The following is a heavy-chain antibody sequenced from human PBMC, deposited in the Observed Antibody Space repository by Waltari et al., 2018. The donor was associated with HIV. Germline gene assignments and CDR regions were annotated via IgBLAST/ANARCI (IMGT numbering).Heavy chain of an antibody. D-gene: IGHD6-13*01. Sequence: QVQLVESGGGVVQPGRSLRLSCAASGFTFSSYGMHWVRQAPGKGGEGEAVKWYGGSNKDYADSVKGRFTSSRDKSKNTLYLQMNSLRAEDTAVYYCARDTAAAGPYYYYYGMDVWGQGTTVTVSS. CDR1: GFTFSSYG. J-gene: IGHJ6*02. CDR3: ARDTAAAGPYYYYYGMDV. CDR2: KWYGGSNK. V-gene: IGHV3-33*01.